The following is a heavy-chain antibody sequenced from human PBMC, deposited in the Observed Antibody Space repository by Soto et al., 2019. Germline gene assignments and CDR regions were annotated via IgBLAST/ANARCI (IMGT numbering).Heavy chain of an antibody. D-gene: IGHD3-22*01. V-gene: IGHV4-59*08. Sequence: QVQLQESGPGLVKPSETLSLTCTVSGASISSYYWSWIRQPPGKGLEWIGYVSNSGSTNYNPSLKRRVTMLVDXXKXQXXLKLSSVTAADTAVYYCARHLGYDSSGYYRNWFDPWGQGTLVTVSS. CDR2: VSNSGST. CDR1: GASISSYY. J-gene: IGHJ5*02. CDR3: ARHLGYDSSGYYRNWFDP.